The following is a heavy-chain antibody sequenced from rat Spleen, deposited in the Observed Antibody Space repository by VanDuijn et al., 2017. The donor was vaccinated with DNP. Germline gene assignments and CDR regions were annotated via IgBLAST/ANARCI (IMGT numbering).Heavy chain of an antibody. V-gene: IGHV5-22*01. D-gene: IGHD4-3*01. CDR1: GFTFSDHN. CDR2: IGSDGYAP. Sequence: EVQLVESGGGLVQSGRSLKLSCAASGFTFSDHNMAWVRQAPTKGLEWVAYIGSDGYAPYYGDSVKGRFTISRDNAKSTLYLQMNSLRYEDMATYYCIRWNSGHFDYWGQGVMVTVSS. J-gene: IGHJ2*01. CDR3: IRWNSGHFDY.